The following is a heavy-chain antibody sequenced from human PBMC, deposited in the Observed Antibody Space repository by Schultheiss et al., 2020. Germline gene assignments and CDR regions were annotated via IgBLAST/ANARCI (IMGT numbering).Heavy chain of an antibody. CDR1: GGSISSCSYC. J-gene: IGHJ4*02. CDR3: ARDGRGYYDSSGYQTV. V-gene: IGHV4-61*02. D-gene: IGHD3-22*01. Sequence: SQTLSLTCTVSGGSISSCSYCWHWIRQPAGKGLECSGRIYTSGSTNYNPSLKSRVTISVDTSKNQFSLKLSSVTAADTAVYYCARDGRGYYDSSGYQTVWGQGTLVTGSS. CDR2: IYTSGST.